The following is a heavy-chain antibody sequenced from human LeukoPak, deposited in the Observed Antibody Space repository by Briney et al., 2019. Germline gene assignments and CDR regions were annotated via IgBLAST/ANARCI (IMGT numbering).Heavy chain of an antibody. J-gene: IGHJ6*02. D-gene: IGHD3-10*01. V-gene: IGHV3-48*04. CDR2: ISSSSSTI. CDR3: ARDGWFGYGPPYYYYGMDV. CDR1: GFTFSSYS. Sequence: GGSLRLSCAASGFTFSSYSMNWVRQAPGKGLEWVSYISSSSSTIYYADSVKGRFTISRDNAKNSLYLQMNSLRAEDTAVYYCARDGWFGYGPPYYYYGMDVWGQGTTVTVSS.